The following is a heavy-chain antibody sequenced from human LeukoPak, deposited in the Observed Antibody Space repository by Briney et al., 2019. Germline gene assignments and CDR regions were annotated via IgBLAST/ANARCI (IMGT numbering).Heavy chain of an antibody. CDR1: GYSFTSYW. Sequence: GESLKISCKGSGYSFTSYWIGWVRQMPGKGLEWMGIIYPGDSDTRYSPSFQGQVTISADKSISTAYLQWSSLKASDTAMYYCARQDELNWNDDEDAFDIWGQGTMVTVSS. CDR2: IYPGDSDT. V-gene: IGHV5-51*01. D-gene: IGHD1-1*01. CDR3: ARQDELNWNDDEDAFDI. J-gene: IGHJ3*02.